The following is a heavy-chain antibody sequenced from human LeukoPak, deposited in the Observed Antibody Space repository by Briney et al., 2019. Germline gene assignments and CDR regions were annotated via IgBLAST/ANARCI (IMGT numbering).Heavy chain of an antibody. CDR2: IYYSGST. J-gene: IGHJ5*02. CDR1: GGSISGSSYY. CDR3: ARDRISALGWFDP. D-gene: IGHD3-3*01. V-gene: IGHV4-39*07. Sequence: SETLSLTCTVSGGSISGSSYYWGWIRQPPGKGLEWIGSIYYSGSTYYNPSLKSRVTISVDTSKNQFSLKLSSVTAADTAVYYCARDRISALGWFDPWGQGTLVTVSS.